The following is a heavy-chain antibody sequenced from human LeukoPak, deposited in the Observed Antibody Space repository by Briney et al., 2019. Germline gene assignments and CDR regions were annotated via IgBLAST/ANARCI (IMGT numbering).Heavy chain of an antibody. CDR2: FDPEDGET. D-gene: IGHD2-15*01. Sequence: ASVKVSCKVSGYTLTELSMHWVRQAPGKGLEWMGGFDPEDGETIYAQKFQGRVTMTEDTSTDTAYMELSSLRSEDTAVYYCARLTHFCSGGRCYRFFDSWGQGTLVTVSS. J-gene: IGHJ4*02. CDR3: ARLTHFCSGGRCYRFFDS. CDR1: GYTLTELS. V-gene: IGHV1-24*01.